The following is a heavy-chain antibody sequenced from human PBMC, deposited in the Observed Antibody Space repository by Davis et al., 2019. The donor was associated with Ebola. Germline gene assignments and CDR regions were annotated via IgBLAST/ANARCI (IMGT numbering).Heavy chain of an antibody. CDR2: ISYDGSNK. J-gene: IGHJ4*02. V-gene: IGHV3-30*03. Sequence: GGSLRLSCAASGFTFSSYGMHWVRQAPGKGLEWVAVISYDGSNKYYADSVKGRFTISRDNSKNTLYLQMNSLRAEDTAVYYCARDHSPGYGDYFFDYWGQGTLVTVSS. CDR1: GFTFSSYG. CDR3: ARDHSPGYGDYFFDY. D-gene: IGHD4-17*01.